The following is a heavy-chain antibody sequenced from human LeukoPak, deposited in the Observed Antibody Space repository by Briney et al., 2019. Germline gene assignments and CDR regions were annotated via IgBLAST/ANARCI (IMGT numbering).Heavy chain of an antibody. D-gene: IGHD4-11*01. V-gene: IGHV3-30*18. CDR3: AKDFHTVTTFGY. CDR1: GFTFNSFS. Sequence: PGRSLRLSCAASGFTFNSFSMHSVRQAPGKGLEWVAVISFDGSNKYFADSVKGRFSISRDNSKNTLDLQMNSLRAEDTAVYYCAKDFHTVTTFGYWGQGTLVTVSS. CDR2: ISFDGSNK. J-gene: IGHJ4*02.